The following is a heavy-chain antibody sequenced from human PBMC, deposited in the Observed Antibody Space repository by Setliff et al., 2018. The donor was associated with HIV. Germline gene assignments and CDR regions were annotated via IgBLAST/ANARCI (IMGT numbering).Heavy chain of an antibody. D-gene: IGHD2-2*01. Sequence: PSETLSLTCAAYGGSLSGYYWSWIRQTPGKGLEWIGEVHYSGRTAYNPSLQSRVAISVDMYRNQFFLKLRSVTAADTALYYCASPGGYCSSTSCHSFDYWGQGTLVTVSS. CDR1: GGSLSGYY. J-gene: IGHJ4*02. CDR3: ASPGGYCSSTSCHSFDY. V-gene: IGHV4-34*01. CDR2: VHYSGRT.